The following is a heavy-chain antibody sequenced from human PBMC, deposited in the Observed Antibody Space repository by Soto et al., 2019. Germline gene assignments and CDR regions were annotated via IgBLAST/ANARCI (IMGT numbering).Heavy chain of an antibody. CDR2: IKSQTDGGTT. Sequence: GGSLRLSCAASVFTFSHAWMSWVRQAPGKGLEWVGRIKSQTDGGTTDYAAPVKGRFTISRDDSKNTLYLLMNSLQTEDTAVYYCTTVAGYCSGPRCPVWGQGTMVTVSS. CDR3: TTVAGYCSGPRCPV. J-gene: IGHJ6*02. CDR1: VFTFSHAW. V-gene: IGHV3-15*01. D-gene: IGHD2-15*01.